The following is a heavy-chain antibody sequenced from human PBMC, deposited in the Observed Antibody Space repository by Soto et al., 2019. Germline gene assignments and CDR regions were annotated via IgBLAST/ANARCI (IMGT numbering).Heavy chain of an antibody. CDR1: GYTFTSYA. J-gene: IGHJ4*02. D-gene: IGHD3-22*01. Sequence: ASVKVSCKASGYTFTSYAIHWVRQAPGQRLEWMGWINGDTANTKYSQKFQGRVTITRDTSTSTAYMELRSLRSDDTAVYYCARDTYFYDSSGYYPDYWGQGTLVTVSS. CDR2: INGDTANT. CDR3: ARDTYFYDSSGYYPDY. V-gene: IGHV1-3*01.